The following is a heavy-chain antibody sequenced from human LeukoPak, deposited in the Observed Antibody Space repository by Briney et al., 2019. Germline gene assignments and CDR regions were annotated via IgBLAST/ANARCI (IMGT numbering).Heavy chain of an antibody. V-gene: IGHV1-2*02. CDR3: ARDRDTVVLPSGTRGGWADP. CDR1: GYTFTGLY. D-gene: IGHD6-13*01. J-gene: IGHJ5*02. Sequence: ASVKVSCKASGYTFTGLYIHWVRQAPGQGLEWMGWIKPETGVTNYAQKFQGRVTMTRDTSITTAYMELTRLRSDDTAVYYCARDRDTVVLPSGTRGGWADPWGQGTLGTGSS. CDR2: IKPETGVT.